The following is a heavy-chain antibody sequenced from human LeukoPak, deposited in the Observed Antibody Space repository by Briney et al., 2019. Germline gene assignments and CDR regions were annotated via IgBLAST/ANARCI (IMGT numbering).Heavy chain of an antibody. D-gene: IGHD3-16*01. CDR2: INPSGGST. CDR3: ARDNDSRDPPHFDY. V-gene: IGHV1-46*01. Sequence: ASVKVSCKASGYTFTSYYMHWVRQAPGQGLEWMGIINPSGGSTSYAQKFQGRVTMTRDMSTRTAYMELSSLRSEDAAVYYCARDNDSRDPPHFDYWGQGTLVTVSS. CDR1: GYTFTSYY. J-gene: IGHJ4*02.